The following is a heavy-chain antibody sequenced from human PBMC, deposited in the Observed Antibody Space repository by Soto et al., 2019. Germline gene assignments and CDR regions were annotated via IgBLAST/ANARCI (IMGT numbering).Heavy chain of an antibody. D-gene: IGHD4-4*01. CDR1: GYTFTSYY. CDR2: INPSGGST. CDR3: ARTTVTTRFDY. J-gene: IGHJ4*02. Sequence: QVQLVQSGAEVKKPGASVKVSCKASGYTFTSYYMHWVRQAPGQGLEWMGIINPSGGSTSYAQKFQCRVTMTRDTSTSTVYMELSSLRSEDTAVYYCARTTVTTRFDYWGQGTLVTVSS. V-gene: IGHV1-46*01.